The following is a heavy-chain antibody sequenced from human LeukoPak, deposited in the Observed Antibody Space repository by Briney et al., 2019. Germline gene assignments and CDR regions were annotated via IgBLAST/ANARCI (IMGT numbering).Heavy chain of an antibody. D-gene: IGHD2-2*01. Sequence: GASVKVSCKASGYTFTSYDINWVRQATGQGLEWMGWMNPNSGNTGYAQKSQGRVTITRNTSISTAYMELSSLRSEDTAVYYCARGVRKRVNCSSTSCYARLRPYYYYYMDVWGKGTTVTVSS. V-gene: IGHV1-8*03. CDR2: MNPNSGNT. J-gene: IGHJ6*03. CDR3: ARGVRKRVNCSSTSCYARLRPYYYYYMDV. CDR1: GYTFTSYD.